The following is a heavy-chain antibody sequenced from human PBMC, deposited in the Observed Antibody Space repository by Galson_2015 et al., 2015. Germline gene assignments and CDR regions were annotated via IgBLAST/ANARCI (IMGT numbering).Heavy chain of an antibody. V-gene: IGHV3-9*01. D-gene: IGHD2-2*01. CDR3: AKSGCSSTTCYLNY. CDR2: ISWNSGTM. CDR1: GFNFNEYA. Sequence: SLRLSCAASGFNFNEYAMQWVRQAPGKGLEWVSDISWNSGTMGYADSVKGRFTISRDNARNSLYLQMNSLRPEDTALYYCAKSGCSSTTCYLNYWGQGTLVTVSS. J-gene: IGHJ4*02.